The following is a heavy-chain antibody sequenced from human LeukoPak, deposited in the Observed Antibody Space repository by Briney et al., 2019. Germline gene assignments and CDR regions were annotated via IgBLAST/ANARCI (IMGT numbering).Heavy chain of an antibody. V-gene: IGHV4-59*01. CDR2: IYYSGGT. CDR1: GGAISSYY. J-gene: IGHJ6*03. CDR3: ARGGYYTLEYYYYMEV. Sequence: SETLSLTCTVSGGAISSYYWSWVRQTPGKGLEWIGYIYYSGGTNYNPSLESRVTMSVDTSKNQFSLKVTPVTAADTAVYYCARGGYYTLEYYYYMEVWGKGTTVTVSS. D-gene: IGHD3-3*01.